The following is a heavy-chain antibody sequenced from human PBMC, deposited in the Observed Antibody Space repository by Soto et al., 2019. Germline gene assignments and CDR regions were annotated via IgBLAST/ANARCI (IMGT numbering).Heavy chain of an antibody. V-gene: IGHV3-23*01. CDR2: VSGNGRTT. CDR3: AKGSIAARRDFDY. D-gene: IGHD6-6*01. J-gene: IGHJ4*02. CDR1: GFIFSNYA. Sequence: GGSLRLSCAGSGFIFSNYAVSWVRQAPGKGLEWVSAVSGNGRTTYYADSAKGRFSISRDNAKNSLYLQMNSLRAEDTALYYCAKGSIAARRDFDYWGQGTLVTVSS.